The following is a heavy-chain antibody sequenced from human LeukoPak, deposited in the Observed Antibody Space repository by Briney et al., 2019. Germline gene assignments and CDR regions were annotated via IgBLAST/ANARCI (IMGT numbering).Heavy chain of an antibody. V-gene: IGHV4-59*01. D-gene: IGHD2-2*01. CDR2: IYYSGST. J-gene: IGHJ4*02. CDR3: ARDGCSSTSCYPEKYYFDY. Sequence: SETLSLTCTVSGGSISSYYWSWIRQPPGKGLEWIGYIYYSGSTNYNPSLKSRVTISVDTSKNQFSLKLSSVTAADTAVYYCARDGCSSTSCYPEKYYFDYGAGEPLVTVS. CDR1: GGSISSYY.